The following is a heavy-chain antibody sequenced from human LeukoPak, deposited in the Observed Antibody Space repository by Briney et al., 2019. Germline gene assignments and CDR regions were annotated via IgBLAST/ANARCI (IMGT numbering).Heavy chain of an antibody. CDR3: ARAVIGTFSPTWGFDF. D-gene: IGHD6-19*01. CDR1: GFTFTTYA. CDR2: ISSDGSKM. J-gene: IGHJ4*02. Sequence: PGRSLRLSCEASGFTFTTYAMQWVRQAPGKGLDWVAVISSDGSKMYYADSVKGRFTISRDNSKNTLYLQMDSLTAGDSAMYYCARAVIGTFSPTWGFDFWGQGTLVTVSS. V-gene: IGHV3-30*04.